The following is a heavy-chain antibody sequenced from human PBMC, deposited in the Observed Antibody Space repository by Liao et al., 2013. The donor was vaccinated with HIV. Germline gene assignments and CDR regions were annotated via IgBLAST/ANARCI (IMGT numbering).Heavy chain of an antibody. CDR3: ARYRSGYDDGFDI. CDR2: IYYSGTT. Sequence: QVQLQESGPGLVKPSETLSLTCNVSGGSIISDDWSWIRQSPGKGLEWIGYIYYSGTTNYNPSLKSRATISVDTSKNQFSLKLTSVTAADTAVYFCARYRSGYDDGFDIWGQGTMVTVSS. J-gene: IGHJ3*02. CDR1: GGSIISDD. V-gene: IGHV4-59*01. D-gene: IGHD3-22*01.